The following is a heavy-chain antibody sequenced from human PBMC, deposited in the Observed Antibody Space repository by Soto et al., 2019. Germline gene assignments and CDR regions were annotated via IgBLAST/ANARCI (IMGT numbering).Heavy chain of an antibody. J-gene: IGHJ4*02. V-gene: IGHV3-23*01. CDR2: ISATGGGT. Sequence: GGSLRLSCAASGFKFSNYAMSWVRQAPGKGLEWVSLISATGGGTYYADSVKGRFTISRDNSHNTLYLQVHSLTAEDTAVYYCANDRRAGGNSAFYFDFWGQGAQVTVSS. CDR3: ANDRRAGGNSAFYFDF. D-gene: IGHD3-16*01. CDR1: GFKFSNYA.